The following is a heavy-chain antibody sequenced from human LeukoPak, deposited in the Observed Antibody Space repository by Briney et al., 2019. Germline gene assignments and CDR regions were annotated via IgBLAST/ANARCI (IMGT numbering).Heavy chain of an antibody. Sequence: SETLSLTCTVSGGSISSSSYYWGWIRQPPGKGLEWIGSIYYSGSTYYNPSLKSRVTISVDTSKNQFSLELSSVTAADTALYFCARQLYVSGSYYAPMDVWGKGTTVTISS. V-gene: IGHV4-39*01. D-gene: IGHD3-10*01. CDR2: IYYSGST. J-gene: IGHJ6*03. CDR1: GGSISSSSYY. CDR3: ARQLYVSGSYYAPMDV.